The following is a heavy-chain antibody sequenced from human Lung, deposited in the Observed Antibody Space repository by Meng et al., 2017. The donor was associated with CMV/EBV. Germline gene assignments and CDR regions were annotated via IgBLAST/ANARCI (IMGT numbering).Heavy chain of an antibody. CDR3: ARVPSYCGGDCYDAGKQPLDY. V-gene: IGHV3-74*01. CDR1: GFTFSSHW. Sequence: GESLKISCAASGFTFSSHWMHWVRQAPGKGLVWVSRINSDGSSTSYADSVKGRFTISRDNAKNTLYLQMNSLRAEDTAVYYCARVPSYCGGDCYDAGKQPLDYWGQGTLVTVSS. D-gene: IGHD2-21*01. CDR2: INSDGSST. J-gene: IGHJ4*02.